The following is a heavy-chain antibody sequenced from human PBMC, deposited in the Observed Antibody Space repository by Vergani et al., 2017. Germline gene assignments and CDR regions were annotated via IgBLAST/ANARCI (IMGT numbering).Heavy chain of an antibody. CDR2: IKQDGSEK. D-gene: IGHD3/OR15-3a*01. J-gene: IGHJ5*02. V-gene: IGHV3-7*01. CDR3: ARAFFDPQTGVVWFDP. CDR1: GFTFSSYW. Sequence: VQLVESGGGVVQPGGSLRLSCAASGFTFSSYWMSWVRQAPGKGLEWVANIKQDGSEKYYVDSVKGRFTISRDNAKNSLYLQMNSLRAEDTAVYYCARAFFDPQTGVVWFDPWGQGTLVTVSS.